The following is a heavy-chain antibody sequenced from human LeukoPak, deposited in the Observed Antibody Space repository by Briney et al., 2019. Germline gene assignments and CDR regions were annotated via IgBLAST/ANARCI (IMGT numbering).Heavy chain of an antibody. CDR3: ATGMRVVASDAFDI. Sequence: GASVKLSCKASGGTFSSYAISWVRQAPGQGLEWMGRIIPIFGTANYAQKFQGRVTITADKSTSTAYMELSSLRSEDTAVYYCATGMRVVASDAFDIWGQGTIGTVSS. CDR2: IIPIFGTA. V-gene: IGHV1-69*06. D-gene: IGHD3-22*01. CDR1: GGTFSSYA. J-gene: IGHJ3*02.